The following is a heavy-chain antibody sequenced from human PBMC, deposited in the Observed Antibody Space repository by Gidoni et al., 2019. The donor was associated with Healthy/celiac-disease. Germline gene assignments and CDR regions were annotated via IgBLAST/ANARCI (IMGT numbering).Heavy chain of an antibody. Sequence: QVQLQESGPGLVKPSETLSLTCPVSGGSISSYYWSWIRQPPGKGLEWIGYISYSGGTNSNPSLKSRVTISVDTSKNQFSLKLSSVTAADTAVYYCGRVPGVITFGGVIVRGGYFDYWGQGTLVTVSS. CDR1: GGSISSYY. V-gene: IGHV4-59*01. CDR3: GRVPGVITFGGVIVRGGYFDY. J-gene: IGHJ4*02. CDR2: ISYSGGT. D-gene: IGHD3-16*02.